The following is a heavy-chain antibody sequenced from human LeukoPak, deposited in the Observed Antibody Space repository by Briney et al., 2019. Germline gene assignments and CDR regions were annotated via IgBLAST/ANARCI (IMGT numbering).Heavy chain of an antibody. V-gene: IGHV1-8*01. CDR2: MNPNSGNT. J-gene: IGHJ4*02. CDR1: GYTFTGYD. Sequence: ASVKVSCKASGYTFTGYDINWVRQATGQGLEWMGWMNPNSGNTGYAQKFQGRVTMTRNTSISTAYMELSSLRSEDTAMYYCARPSGSYYDFDYWGQGTLVTVSS. D-gene: IGHD1-26*01. CDR3: ARPSGSYYDFDY.